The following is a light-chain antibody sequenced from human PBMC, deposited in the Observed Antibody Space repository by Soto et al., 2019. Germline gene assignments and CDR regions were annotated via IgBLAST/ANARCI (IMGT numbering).Light chain of an antibody. Sequence: QSVLTQPPSASGSPGQSVTISCTGTSSDVGSYNYVSWYQQHPGKAPKLMIYEVSKRPSGVPDRFSGSKSGNTASLTVSGLRAEDEADCYCSSYAGSNNYVFGTGTKVTVL. V-gene: IGLV2-8*01. CDR3: SSYAGSNNYV. J-gene: IGLJ1*01. CDR1: SSDVGSYNY. CDR2: EVS.